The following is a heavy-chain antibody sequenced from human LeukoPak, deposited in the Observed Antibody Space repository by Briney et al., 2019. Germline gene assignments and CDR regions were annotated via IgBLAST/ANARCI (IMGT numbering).Heavy chain of an antibody. CDR1: GGSISTYY. Sequence: SATLSLTCTVSGGSISTYYWSWIRQPPGKGLEWIGYIYYSGSTNYNPSLKSRVTISVDTSKNQFSLNLSSVTAADTAVYYCARLGAYFDYWGQGTLVTVSS. CDR3: ARLGAYFDY. CDR2: IYYSGST. V-gene: IGHV4-59*08. D-gene: IGHD3-16*01. J-gene: IGHJ4*02.